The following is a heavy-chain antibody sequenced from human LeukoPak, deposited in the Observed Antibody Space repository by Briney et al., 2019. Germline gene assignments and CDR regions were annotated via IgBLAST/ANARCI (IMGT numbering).Heavy chain of an antibody. CDR3: ARGTYPLDYYGMDV. J-gene: IGHJ6*02. D-gene: IGHD1-7*01. CDR2: ISAYNGNT. CDR1: GYTFTSYY. Sequence: ASVKVSCKASGYTFTSYYMHWVRQAPVQGLEWMGWISAYNGNTNYAQKLQGRVTMTTDTSTSTAYMELRSLRSDDTAVYYCARGTYPLDYYGMDVWGQGTTVTVSS. V-gene: IGHV1-18*04.